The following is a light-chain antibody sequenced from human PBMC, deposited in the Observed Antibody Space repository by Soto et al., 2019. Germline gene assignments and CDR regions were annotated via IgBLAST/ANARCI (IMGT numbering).Light chain of an antibody. CDR2: LGS. Sequence: DIVMTQTPLSLPVTPGEPASISCRSSQSLLHTNGYNYLDWYLQKPGQSPQLLISLGSDRASGVPDRFSGSVSGTEFTLKISRVEAEDVGVYYCMQALQTPLTFGGGTQVEIK. V-gene: IGKV2-28*01. CDR1: QSLLHTNGYNY. CDR3: MQALQTPLT. J-gene: IGKJ4*01.